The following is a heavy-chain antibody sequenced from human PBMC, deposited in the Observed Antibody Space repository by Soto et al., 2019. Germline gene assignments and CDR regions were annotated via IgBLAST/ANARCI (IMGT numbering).Heavy chain of an antibody. CDR2: INHSGST. J-gene: IGHJ3*02. D-gene: IGHD6-19*01. CDR1: GGAFSGYY. CDR3: ARGLKYSSGRKCYAFDI. V-gene: IGHV4-34*01. Sequence: SETLSLTCAVYGGAFSGYYWSWIRRPPGKGLEWIGEINHSGSTNYNPSLKSRVTISVDTSKNQFSLKLSSVTAADTAVYYCARGLKYSSGRKCYAFDIWGQGTMVTVSS.